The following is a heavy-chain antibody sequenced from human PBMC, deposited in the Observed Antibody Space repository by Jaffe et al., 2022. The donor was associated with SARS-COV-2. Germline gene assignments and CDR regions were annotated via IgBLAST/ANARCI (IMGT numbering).Heavy chain of an antibody. J-gene: IGHJ2*01. CDR3: ARGRGIRGYFDL. V-gene: IGHV4-34*01. Sequence: QVQLQQWGAGLLKPSETLSLTCAVYGGSFSGYYWSWIRQPPGKGLEWIGEINHSGSTNYNPSLKSRVTISVDTSKNQFSLKLSSVTAADTAVYYCARGRGIRGYFDLWGRGTLVTVSS. D-gene: IGHD3-10*01. CDR2: INHSGST. CDR1: GGSFSGYY.